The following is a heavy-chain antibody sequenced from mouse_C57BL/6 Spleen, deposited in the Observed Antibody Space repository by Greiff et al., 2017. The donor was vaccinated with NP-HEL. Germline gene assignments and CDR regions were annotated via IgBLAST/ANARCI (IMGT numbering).Heavy chain of an antibody. CDR2: IYPGDGDT. Sequence: VQLQQSGPELVKPGASVKISCKASGYAFSSSWMNWVKQRPGKGLEWIGRIYPGDGDTNYNGKFKGKATLTADKSSSTAHMQLSSLPSEDSAVYFCARYGGSFDYWGQGTTLTVSS. D-gene: IGHD1-1*01. J-gene: IGHJ2*01. CDR3: ARYGGSFDY. V-gene: IGHV1-82*01. CDR1: GYAFSSSW.